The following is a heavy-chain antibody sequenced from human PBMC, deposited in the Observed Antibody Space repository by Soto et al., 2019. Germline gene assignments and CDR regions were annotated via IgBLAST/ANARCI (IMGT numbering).Heavy chain of an antibody. CDR1: GYSISSGYY. D-gene: IGHD4-17*01. CDR2: IYHSGST. Sequence: SETLSLTCAVSGYSISSGYYWGWIRQPPGKGLEWIGSIYHSGSTYYNPSLKSRVTISVDTSKNQFSLKLSSVTAADTAVYYWARADHYGDSCFDYWGQGTLVTVSS. J-gene: IGHJ4*02. V-gene: IGHV4-38-2*01. CDR3: ARADHYGDSCFDY.